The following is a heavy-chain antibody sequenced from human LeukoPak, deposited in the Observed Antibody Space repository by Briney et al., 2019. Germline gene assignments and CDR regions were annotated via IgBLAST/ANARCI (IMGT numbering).Heavy chain of an antibody. V-gene: IGHV3-23*01. CDR1: GFPFSRYA. J-gene: IGHJ4*02. CDR3: AKVGAVTGDPYFFDF. CDR2: ISNSGGIA. Sequence: GGSLRLSCAASGFPFSRYAMSWVRQAPRKWLEWVSAISNSGGIAYYADSVKGRFTISRDNSNNTLYLQMSRLRAEDTAVYYCAKVGAVTGDPYFFDFWGQGTLVTVSS. D-gene: IGHD4-11*01.